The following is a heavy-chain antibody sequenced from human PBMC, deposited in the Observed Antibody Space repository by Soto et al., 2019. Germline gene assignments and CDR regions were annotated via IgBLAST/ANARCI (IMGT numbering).Heavy chain of an antibody. Sequence: SETRSLTCSVSGGSISSAGSYLSWIRQHPGEGMEWIGHIYYSGSTFYSPSLKSRVTMSVDTSRNQFSLRLSSVTAADTAVYYCAREALGSNAGWRNWFDFWSRGT. CDR2: IYYSGST. CDR1: GGSISSAGSY. J-gene: IGHJ5*01. CDR3: AREALGSNAGWRNWFDF. V-gene: IGHV4-31*03. D-gene: IGHD2-2*01.